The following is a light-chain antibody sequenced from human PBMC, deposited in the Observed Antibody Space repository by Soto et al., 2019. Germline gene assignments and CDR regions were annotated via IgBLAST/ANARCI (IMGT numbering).Light chain of an antibody. CDR1: SSNLGSNY. CDR3: GTWDSSLSAGV. Sequence: QSALTQPPSVSAAPGQPVTISCSGRSSNLGSNYVSWYQQLPGSAPTLLIYDDNTRPSGIPAQFSGAKSGTSAALGITGLQTGDEADYYCGTWDSSLSAGVFGGGTKVTVL. CDR2: DDN. V-gene: IGLV1-51*01. J-gene: IGLJ2*01.